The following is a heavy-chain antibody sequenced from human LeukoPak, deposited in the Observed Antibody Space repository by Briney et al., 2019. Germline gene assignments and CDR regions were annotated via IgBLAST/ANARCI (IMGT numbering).Heavy chain of an antibody. Sequence: GGSLRLSCAGSGFTFSRHAVTWVRQAPGKRLEWVSTISGSGGSIYYAESVKGRFTISRDNSKNTVYLQVNSLRAEDTALYYCAKGRLAAAFTRGEDYWGQGTLVTVSS. V-gene: IGHV3-23*01. J-gene: IGHJ4*02. D-gene: IGHD6-13*01. CDR3: AKGRLAAAFTRGEDY. CDR2: ISGSGGSI. CDR1: GFTFSRHA.